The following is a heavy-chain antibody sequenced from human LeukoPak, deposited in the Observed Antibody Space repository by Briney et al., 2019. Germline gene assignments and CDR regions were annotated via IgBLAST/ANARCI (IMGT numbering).Heavy chain of an antibody. J-gene: IGHJ3*02. CDR2: ISGSGGST. CDR3: AKEQAYSSGWYGAFDI. Sequence: PGGSLRLSCAASGFTFSSYAMSWVRQAPGKGLEWVSAISGSGGSTYCADSVKGRFTISRDNSKNTLYLQMNSLRAEDTAVYYCAKEQAYSSGWYGAFDIWGQGTMVTVSS. CDR1: GFTFSSYA. V-gene: IGHV3-23*01. D-gene: IGHD6-19*01.